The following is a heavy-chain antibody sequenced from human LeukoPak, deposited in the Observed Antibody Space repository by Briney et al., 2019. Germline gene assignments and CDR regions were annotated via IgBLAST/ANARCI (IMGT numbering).Heavy chain of an antibody. CDR3: ARMGVGYPLGFDY. CDR1: GYIFSDYW. CDR2: IYPGDSET. V-gene: IGHV5-51*01. Sequence: GESLKNSCTGSGYIFSDYWIGWVRQMPGKGLEWMGIIYPGDSETRYSPSFQGQVTIPADKSISTAYLQWSSLKASDTAMYYCARMGVGYPLGFDYWGQGTLVTVSS. D-gene: IGHD1-26*01. J-gene: IGHJ4*02.